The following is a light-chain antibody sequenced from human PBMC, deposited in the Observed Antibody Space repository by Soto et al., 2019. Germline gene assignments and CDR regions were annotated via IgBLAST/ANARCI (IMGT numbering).Light chain of an antibody. CDR1: TGTVTSGYY. CDR3: LIYVGGARV. V-gene: IGLV7-43*01. J-gene: IGLJ2*01. Sequence: QAVVTQEPSLTVSPGGTVTLTCASSTGTVTSGYYPNWFQQKPGQAPRALIYSISNKNSCTPARFSGSLLGGKAALTLSGVQPEDEAEYYCLIYVGGARVVGGGTKLTVL. CDR2: SIS.